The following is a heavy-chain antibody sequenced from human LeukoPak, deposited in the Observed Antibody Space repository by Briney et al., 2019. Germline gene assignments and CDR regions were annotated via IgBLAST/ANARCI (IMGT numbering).Heavy chain of an antibody. Sequence: ASVKVSCKASGYTFTSYYMHWVRQAPGQGLEWMGWINPNSGGTNYAQKFQGWVTMTRDTSISTAYMELSRLRSDDTAVYYCARSGSWQYYFDYWGQGTLVTVSS. CDR1: GYTFTSYY. CDR2: INPNSGGT. CDR3: ARSGSWQYYFDY. J-gene: IGHJ4*02. D-gene: IGHD5-12*01. V-gene: IGHV1-2*04.